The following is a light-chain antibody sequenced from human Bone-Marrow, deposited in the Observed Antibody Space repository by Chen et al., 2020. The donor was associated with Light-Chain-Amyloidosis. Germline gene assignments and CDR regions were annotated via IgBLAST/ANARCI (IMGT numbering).Light chain of an antibody. J-gene: IGLJ3*02. V-gene: IGLV2-11*01. CDR3: SSYAGSYTWV. Sequence: QSALTQPSAVSGSPGQSITISCTGTSGDVGGYYFVSWYQQHPGMAPQLIIYDVSKRPPGVPYRFSGSKSGNTASLTVHGLQAEDEADYYCSSYAGSYTWVFGGGTKLTVL. CDR2: DVS. CDR1: SGDVGGYYF.